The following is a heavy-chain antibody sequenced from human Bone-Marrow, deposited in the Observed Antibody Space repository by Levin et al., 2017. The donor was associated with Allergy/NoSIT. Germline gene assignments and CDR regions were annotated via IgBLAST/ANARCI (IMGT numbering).Heavy chain of an antibody. Sequence: GESLKISCAASGFSFSIHWIHWVRQAPGKGLVWVSRINSDGSSTAYADFVKGRFTISRDNAKNTLDLQMNSLRAEDTAVYYCARAGRNYYNYMDVWGKGTTVTVSS. CDR3: ARAGRNYYNYMDV. J-gene: IGHJ6*03. CDR2: INSDGSST. D-gene: IGHD1-26*01. V-gene: IGHV3-74*01. CDR1: GFSFSIHW.